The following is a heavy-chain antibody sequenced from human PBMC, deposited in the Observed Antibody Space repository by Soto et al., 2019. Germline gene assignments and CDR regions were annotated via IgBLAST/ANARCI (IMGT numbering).Heavy chain of an antibody. CDR1: GFTFSSYA. CDR3: ARDNNKVFDY. J-gene: IGHJ4*02. CDR2: ISYDGSNK. Sequence: GGSLRLSCAASGFTFSSYAMHWVRQAPGKGLEWVAVISYDGSNKYYADSVKGRFTISRDNSKNTLYLQMNSLRAEDTAVYYCARDNNKVFDYWGQGTLVTVSS. V-gene: IGHV3-30-3*01.